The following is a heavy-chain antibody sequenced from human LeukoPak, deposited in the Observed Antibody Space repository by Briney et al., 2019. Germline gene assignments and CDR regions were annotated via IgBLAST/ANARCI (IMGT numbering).Heavy chain of an antibody. V-gene: IGHV6-1*01. CDR3: ARASRGYNWFDP. Sequence: SQTLSLTCAISGDTVSSNLGAWNWIRQSPSRGLEWLGRTYYRSKWYNDYAVSVKSRITINPDTSKNQFSLQLNSVTPEDTAVYYCARASRGYNWFDPWGQGTLVTVSS. CDR2: TYYRSKWYN. CDR1: GDTVSSNLGA. D-gene: IGHD3-10*01. J-gene: IGHJ5*02.